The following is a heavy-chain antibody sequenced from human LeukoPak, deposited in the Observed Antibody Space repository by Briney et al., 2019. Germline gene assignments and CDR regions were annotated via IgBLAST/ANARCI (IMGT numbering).Heavy chain of an antibody. D-gene: IGHD2-15*01. V-gene: IGHV3-20*04. J-gene: IGHJ3*02. Sequence: GGSLRLSCAASGFTFDDYGMRWVHQAPGKGLEWVSGINWNGGSTGYADSVKGRFTISRDNAKNSLYLQMNNLRAEDTALYYCARARRGGRGAFDIWGQGTMVTVSS. CDR2: INWNGGST. CDR1: GFTFDDYG. CDR3: ARARRGGRGAFDI.